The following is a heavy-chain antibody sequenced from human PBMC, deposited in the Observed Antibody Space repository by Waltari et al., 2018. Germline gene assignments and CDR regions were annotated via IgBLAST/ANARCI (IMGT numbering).Heavy chain of an antibody. CDR1: GYSISSGYY. J-gene: IGHJ4*02. Sequence: QVQLQESGPGLVKPSETLSLTCAVSGYSISSGYYWGWIRQPPGKGLEWIGSIYHSGSTYYNPSLKIRVTISVDTSKNQFSLKLSSVTAADTSVYYCARDPGYDYFDYWVQGTLVTVSS. CDR3: ARDPGYDYFDY. D-gene: IGHD5-12*01. CDR2: IYHSGST. V-gene: IGHV4-38-2*02.